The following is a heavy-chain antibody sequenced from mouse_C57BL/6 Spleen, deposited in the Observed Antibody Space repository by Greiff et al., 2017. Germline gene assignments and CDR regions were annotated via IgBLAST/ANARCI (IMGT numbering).Heavy chain of an antibody. CDR1: GYTFTDYN. D-gene: IGHD3-2*02. V-gene: IGHV1-18*01. CDR3: ARGTAQAPFAY. J-gene: IGHJ3*01. Sequence: EVQLQQSGPELVKPGASVQIPCKASGYTFTDYNMDWVKQSHGKSLEWIGDINPNNGGTIYNQKFKGKATLTVDKSSSTAYMELRSLTSEDTAVYYWARGTAQAPFAYWGQGTLVTVSA. CDR2: INPNNGGT.